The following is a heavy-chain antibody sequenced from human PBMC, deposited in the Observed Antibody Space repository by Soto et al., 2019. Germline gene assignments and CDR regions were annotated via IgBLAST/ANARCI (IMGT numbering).Heavy chain of an antibody. CDR3: AKGGVVVVPAATTAINWFDP. V-gene: IGHV3-23*01. CDR2: ISGSGATT. D-gene: IGHD2-2*01. Sequence: ETLSLTCSVSGVTMSYGGYSWSWVRQAPGKGLEWVSGISGSGATTYYTDSVKGRFTISGDNSKNTLHLQMNSLRADDTAVYYCAKGGVVVVPAATTAINWFDPWGQGTLVTVSS. J-gene: IGHJ5*02. CDR1: GVTMSYGGYS.